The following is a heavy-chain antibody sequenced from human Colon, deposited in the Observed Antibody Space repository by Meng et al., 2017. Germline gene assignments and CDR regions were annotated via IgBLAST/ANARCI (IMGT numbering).Heavy chain of an antibody. D-gene: IGHD3-22*01. CDR3: ARSSVYDSTAYYPIDY. J-gene: IGHJ4*02. Sequence: QVQRVQSGAELKRPGASVKVSCKASGYTFTAYYTHWVRQAPGQGLECMGWINPNGGTTDYTQKFQGRVTLTWDTSINTAYMELTGLISDDTAVYYCARSSVYDSTAYYPIDYWGQGTLVTVSS. V-gene: IGHV1-2*02. CDR1: GYTFTAYY. CDR2: INPNGGTT.